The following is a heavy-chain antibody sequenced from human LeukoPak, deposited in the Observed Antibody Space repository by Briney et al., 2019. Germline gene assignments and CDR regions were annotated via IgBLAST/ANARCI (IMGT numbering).Heavy chain of an antibody. CDR1: GFTFSSYG. CDR3: VRGWRDN. Sequence: GGSLRLSCAASGFTFSSYGMHWVRQAPGKGLEWVANINQDSSEKYYVDSVKGRFTISRDNAKNSLYLQLNTLRPEDTAVYYCVRGWRDNWGQGTLVTVSS. V-gene: IGHV3-7*01. D-gene: IGHD2-15*01. J-gene: IGHJ4*02. CDR2: INQDSSEK.